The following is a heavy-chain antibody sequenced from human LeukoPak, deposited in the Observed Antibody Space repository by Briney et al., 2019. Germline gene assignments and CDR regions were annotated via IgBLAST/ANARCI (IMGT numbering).Heavy chain of an antibody. CDR2: ISGSGGST. Sequence: GVSLRLSCAASGFTFSSYAMSWVRQAPGKGLEWVSAISGSGGSTYYADSVKGRFTISRDNSKNTLYLQMNSLRAEDTAVYYCAKFGIQLWSHFDYWGQGTLVTVSS. CDR3: AKFGIQLWSHFDY. D-gene: IGHD5-18*01. CDR1: GFTFSSYA. J-gene: IGHJ4*02. V-gene: IGHV3-23*01.